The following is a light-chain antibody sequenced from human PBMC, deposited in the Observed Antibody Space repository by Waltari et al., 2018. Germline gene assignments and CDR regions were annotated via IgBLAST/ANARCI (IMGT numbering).Light chain of an antibody. V-gene: IGKV1-39*01. CDR2: AAS. CDR1: QSIISS. J-gene: IGKJ1*01. CDR3: QQSYTMPRT. Sequence: DIQMTQSPSSLSASVGDRVTISCRASQSIISSLNWYQQKPGKVPKLLIYAASSLQSGVPSSFSGSGSGTDFTLTISSLQPEDIATYYCQQSYTMPRTFGQGTKVEIK.